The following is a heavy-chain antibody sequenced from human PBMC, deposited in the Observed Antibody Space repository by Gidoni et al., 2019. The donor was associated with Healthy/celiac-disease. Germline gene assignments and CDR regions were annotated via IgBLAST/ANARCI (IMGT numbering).Heavy chain of an antibody. V-gene: IGHV1-69*02. CDR1: GGTFSSYT. J-gene: IGHJ4*02. D-gene: IGHD2-15*01. Sequence: QVQLVQSGAEVKKPGSSVKVSCKASGGTFSSYTISWVRQAPGQGLEWMGRIIPVLGIANYAQNFQGRVTITADKSTSTAYMELSSLRSEDTAVYYCARFNFGGAFDYWGQGTLVTVSS. CDR2: IIPVLGIA. CDR3: ARFNFGGAFDY.